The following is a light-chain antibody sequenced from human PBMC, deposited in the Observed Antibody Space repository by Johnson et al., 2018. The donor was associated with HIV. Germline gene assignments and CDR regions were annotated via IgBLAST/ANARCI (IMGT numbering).Light chain of an antibody. CDR3: GTWDSSLSAVYF. J-gene: IGLJ1*01. Sequence: QSVLTQPPSVSAAPGQKVTISCSGSSSNIGNNYVSWYQQLPGTAPKLLIYGNNKRPSGIPDRFSGSKSGTSATLGITGLQTGDEADYYCGTWDSSLSAVYFFGTGTKVTVL. CDR2: GNN. V-gene: IGLV1-51*01. CDR1: SSNIGNNY.